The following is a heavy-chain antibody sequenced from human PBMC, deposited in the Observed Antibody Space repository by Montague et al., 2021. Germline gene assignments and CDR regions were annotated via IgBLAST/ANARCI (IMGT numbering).Heavy chain of an antibody. Sequence: SKTLSLTCTVTGGSISEFYWSWIRQSPEKGLEWIGYIYDSGTTNYNPSLKSRVTISADTSMNQFSPNLRSVTAADTAVYFCARRLGIRAPFDYWGQGTLVTVSS. CDR2: IYDSGTT. CDR3: ARRLGIRAPFDY. D-gene: IGHD7-27*01. J-gene: IGHJ4*02. CDR1: GGSISEFY. V-gene: IGHV4-59*08.